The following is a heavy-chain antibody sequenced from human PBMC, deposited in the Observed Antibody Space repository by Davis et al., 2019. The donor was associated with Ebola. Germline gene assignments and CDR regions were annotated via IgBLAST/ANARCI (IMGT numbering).Heavy chain of an antibody. CDR3: SRDLAAWGHIGDTLAGSFDV. V-gene: IGHV3-23*01. Sequence: PGGSLRLSCPYSGFNFSNHGLTWVRQAPGKGLMWIASISGNGLTTWYSESVRGRFTISRDNGQNTLSLQMTDLRDEDSAIYFWSRDLAAWGHIGDTLAGSFDVWGRGTVVVVSS. J-gene: IGHJ3*01. CDR1: GFNFSNHG. CDR2: ISGNGLTT. D-gene: IGHD2-15*01.